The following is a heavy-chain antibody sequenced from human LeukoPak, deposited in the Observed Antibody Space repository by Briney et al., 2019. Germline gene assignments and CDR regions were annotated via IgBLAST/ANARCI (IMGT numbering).Heavy chain of an antibody. J-gene: IGHJ4*02. V-gene: IGHV3-23*01. CDR1: GFTFSSYA. Sequence: GRSLRLSCAASGFTFSSYAMSWVRQAPGKGLEWVSAISGSGGSTYYADSVKGRFTISRDNSKSTLFLQMNSLRADDTAMYYCAKYRTTSAPPRNFDYWGQGTLVTVSS. CDR3: AKYRTTSAPPRNFDY. CDR2: ISGSGGST. D-gene: IGHD1-14*01.